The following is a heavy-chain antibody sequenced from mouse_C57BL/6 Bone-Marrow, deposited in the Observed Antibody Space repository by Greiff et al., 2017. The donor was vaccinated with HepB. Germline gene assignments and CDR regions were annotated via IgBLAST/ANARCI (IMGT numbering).Heavy chain of an antibody. D-gene: IGHD3-2*02. V-gene: IGHV2-2*01. CDR2: LWSGGST. CDR3: ARNWGGSSGSFAY. J-gene: IGHJ3*01. CDR1: GFSLTSYG. Sequence: VQLKESGPGLVQPSQSLSITCTVSGFSLTSYGVHWVRQSPGKGLEWLGVLWSGGSTDYNAAFISRLSISKDNSKSQVFFKMNSLQADDTAIYYCARNWGGSSGSFAYWGQGTLVTVSA.